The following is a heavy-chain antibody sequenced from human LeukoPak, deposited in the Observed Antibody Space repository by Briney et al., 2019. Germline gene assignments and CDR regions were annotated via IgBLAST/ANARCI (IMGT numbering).Heavy chain of an antibody. CDR2: ISGSSNTI. J-gene: IGHJ4*02. CDR3: ARGGYFENDY. CDR1: GFTFSTYS. D-gene: IGHD3-9*01. V-gene: IGHV3-21*01. Sequence: SGGSLRLSCAASGFTFSTYSMNWVRQAPGKGLEWVSLISGSSNTIYYADSVKGRFTISRDNAKSSLYLQMNSLRAEDTAVYYCARGGYFENDYWGQGTLVTVSS.